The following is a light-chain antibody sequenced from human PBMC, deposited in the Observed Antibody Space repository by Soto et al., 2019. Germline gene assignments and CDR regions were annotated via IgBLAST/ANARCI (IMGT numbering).Light chain of an antibody. CDR3: QSYDSSLSGSDV. J-gene: IGLJ1*01. Sequence: SVLTQPPSVSGAPGQRVTISCTGSSSNIGAGYDVHWYQQFPGTAPKLLIFGDSNRPSGVPDRFSGSKSGTSASLAITGLQTDDEADYYCQSYDSSLSGSDVFGTGTKLTVL. V-gene: IGLV1-40*01. CDR2: GDS. CDR1: SSNIGAGYD.